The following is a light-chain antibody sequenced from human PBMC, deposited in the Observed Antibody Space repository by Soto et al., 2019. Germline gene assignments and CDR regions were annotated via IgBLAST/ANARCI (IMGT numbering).Light chain of an antibody. Sequence: QSALTQPASVSGSPGQSITISCTGTSSDVGGYNYVSWYQQHPGKAPKLMIYEVSNRPSGVSNRFSGSKSGNTASLTISGLQAEDEADYYCSSYTSSSTPHHVFGTETKLTVL. V-gene: IGLV2-14*01. CDR1: SSDVGGYNY. J-gene: IGLJ1*01. CDR2: EVS. CDR3: SSYTSSSTPHHV.